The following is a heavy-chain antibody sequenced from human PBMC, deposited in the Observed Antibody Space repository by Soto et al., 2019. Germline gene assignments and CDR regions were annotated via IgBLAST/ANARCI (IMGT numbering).Heavy chain of an antibody. D-gene: IGHD2-15*01. CDR2: IYHSGST. V-gene: IGHV4-38-2*02. CDR3: ARDHLRNGGNPFDY. J-gene: IGHJ4*02. CDR1: GYSISSGYY. Sequence: SETLSLTCAVSGYSISSGYYWGWIRQPPGKGLEWIGSIYHSGSTYYNPSLKSRVTISVDTSKNQFSLKLSSVTAADTAVYYCARDHLRNGGNPFDYWGQGTLVTVSS.